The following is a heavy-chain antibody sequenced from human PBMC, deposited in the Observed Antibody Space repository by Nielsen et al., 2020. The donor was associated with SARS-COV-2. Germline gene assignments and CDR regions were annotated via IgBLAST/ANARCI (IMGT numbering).Heavy chain of an antibody. J-gene: IGHJ6*02. Sequence: ASVKVSCKASGYTFATYSISWVRQAPGKGLEWMGGFDPEDGETIYAQKFQGRVTMTEDTSTDTAYMELSSLRSEDTAVYYCATATVLRGLEKTVPHESSYYYYYGMDVWGQGTTVTVSS. CDR3: ATATVLRGLEKTVPHESSYYYYYGMDV. CDR2: FDPEDGET. D-gene: IGHD3-16*01. CDR1: GYTFATYS. V-gene: IGHV1-24*01.